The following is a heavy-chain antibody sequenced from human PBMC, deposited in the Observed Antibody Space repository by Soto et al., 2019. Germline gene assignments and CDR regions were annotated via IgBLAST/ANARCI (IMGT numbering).Heavy chain of an antibody. CDR3: ARRTLDSSGYPYFDY. CDR1: GGSFSGYY. J-gene: IGHJ4*02. Sequence: QVQLQQWGAGLLKPSETLSLTCAVYGGSFSGYYWSWIRQHPGKGLEWIGEINHSGSTNYNPSLKSRVTISVDSSKNQFSLKLSSVTAADTAVYYCARRTLDSSGYPYFDYWCQGTLVTVAS. D-gene: IGHD3-22*01. V-gene: IGHV4-34*01. CDR2: INHSGST.